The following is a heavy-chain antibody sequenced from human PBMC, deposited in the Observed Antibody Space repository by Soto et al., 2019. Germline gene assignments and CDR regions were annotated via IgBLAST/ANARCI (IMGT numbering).Heavy chain of an antibody. CDR3: ARLEAGVKLDY. Sequence: QVQLVQSGAEVKKPGASVKISCKTSGYSFIKNAIHWVRQAPGQRPEWMGWINVGTDKTKYSKKFQGRVTITTDTSASTAYMELTSLGSEDTAVYYCARLEAGVKLDYWGQGTPVTVSS. J-gene: IGHJ4*02. CDR2: INVGTDKT. CDR1: GYSFIKNA. V-gene: IGHV1-3*01.